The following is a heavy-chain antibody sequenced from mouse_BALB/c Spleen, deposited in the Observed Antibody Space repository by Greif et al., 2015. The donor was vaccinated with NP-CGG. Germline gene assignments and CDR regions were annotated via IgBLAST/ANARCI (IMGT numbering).Heavy chain of an antibody. V-gene: IGHV5-17*02. CDR3: ARSYGSRGYFDV. D-gene: IGHD1-1*01. Sequence: EVQGVESGGGLVQPGGSRKLSCAASGFTFSSFGMHWVRQAPEKGLEWVAYISSGSSTIYYADTVKGRFTISRDNPKNTLFLQMTSLSAEDTAMYYWARSYGSRGYFDVWGAGTTVTVSS. CDR1: GFTFSSFG. CDR2: ISSGSSTI. J-gene: IGHJ1*01.